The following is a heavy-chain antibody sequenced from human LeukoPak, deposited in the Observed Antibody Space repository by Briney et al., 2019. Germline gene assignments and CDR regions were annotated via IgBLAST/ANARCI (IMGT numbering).Heavy chain of an antibody. CDR3: AKEKSGFDSPPFDP. CDR2: ISYDGSNK. Sequence: GGSLRLSCAASGFTFSSYGMHWVRQAPGKGLEWVAVISYDGSNKYYADSVKGRFTISRDNSKNTLYLQMISLRAEATAVYYWAKEKSGFDSPPFDPWGQGTLVTVSS. J-gene: IGHJ5*02. V-gene: IGHV3-30*18. CDR1: GFTFSSYG. D-gene: IGHD5-12*01.